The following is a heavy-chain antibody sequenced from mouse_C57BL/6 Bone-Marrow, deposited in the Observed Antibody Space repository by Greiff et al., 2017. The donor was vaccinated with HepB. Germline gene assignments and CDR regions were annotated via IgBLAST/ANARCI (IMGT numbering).Heavy chain of an antibody. CDR2: ISSGSSTI. J-gene: IGHJ4*01. CDR1: GFTFSDYG. V-gene: IGHV5-17*01. CDR3: ARGSPTYAMDY. Sequence: EVQLQQSGGGLVKPGGSLKLSCAASGFTFSDYGMHWVRQAPEKGLEWVAYISSGSSTIYYADTVKGRFTISRDNAKNNLFLQMTSLRSEDTAMYYCARGSPTYAMDYWGQGTSVTVSS.